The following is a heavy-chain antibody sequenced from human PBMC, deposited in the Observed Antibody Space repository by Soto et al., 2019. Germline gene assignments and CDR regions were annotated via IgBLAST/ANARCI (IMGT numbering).Heavy chain of an antibody. J-gene: IGHJ4*02. CDR3: EREVWTTDDKFFDF. V-gene: IGHV3-33*01. CDR1: GFTFSTNG. CDR2: IWNHGLDT. Sequence: QVQLVESGGGVVQPGRSLRLSCAASGFTFSTNGMNWVRQAPGKGLEWVALIWNHGLDTDYADSVKGQFIVSRDNSKNTLYLQMNSRRDDVTAVYYCEREVWTTDDKFFDFWGQGTLGSVSS. D-gene: IGHD2-21*01.